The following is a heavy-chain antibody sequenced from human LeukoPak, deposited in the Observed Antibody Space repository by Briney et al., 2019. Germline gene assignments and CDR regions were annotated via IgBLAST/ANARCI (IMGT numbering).Heavy chain of an antibody. D-gene: IGHD1-14*01. Sequence: SVKVSCKASAGPFSSYAVSWAPQAPSHGLEWMGGIIPIFGTANYAQKFLGRVTITADESTSTAYMELSSLRSEDTAVYYCARGDHRFDPWGQGTLVTVSS. J-gene: IGHJ5*02. CDR3: ARGDHRFDP. CDR1: AGPFSSYA. V-gene: IGHV1-69*13. CDR2: IIPIFGTA.